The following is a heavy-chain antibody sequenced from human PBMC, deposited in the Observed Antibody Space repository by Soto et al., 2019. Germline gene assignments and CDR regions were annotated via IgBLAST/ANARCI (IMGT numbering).Heavy chain of an antibody. D-gene: IGHD2-2*01. V-gene: IGHV3-21*04. CDR2: ISSSSSYI. CDR1: GFTFSSYS. Sequence: GGSLRLSCAASGFTFSSYSMNWVRQAPGKGLEWVSSISSSSSYIYYADSVKGRFTISRDNAKNSLYLQMNSLRDEDTAIYYCAKDGLSDSLSAIDYWGQGTRVTVSS. CDR3: AKDGLSDSLSAIDY. J-gene: IGHJ4*02.